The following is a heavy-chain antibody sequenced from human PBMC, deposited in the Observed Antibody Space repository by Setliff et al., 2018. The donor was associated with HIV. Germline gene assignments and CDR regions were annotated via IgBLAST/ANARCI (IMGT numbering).Heavy chain of an antibody. CDR3: ARESPSSSWFYFDF. D-gene: IGHD6-13*01. Sequence: PSETLSLTCAVYGESFSGFYWTWIRQPAGKGLEWIGRIYTSGSTNYNPSLKSRVTISVDTSKNQFSLKLGSVTAADTAVYYCARESPSSSWFYFDFWGQGTLVTVSS. CDR2: IYTSGST. J-gene: IGHJ4*02. CDR1: GESFSGFY. V-gene: IGHV4-4*07.